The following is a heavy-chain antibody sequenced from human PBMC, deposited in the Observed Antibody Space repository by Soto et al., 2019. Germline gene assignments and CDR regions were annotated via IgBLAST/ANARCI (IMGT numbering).Heavy chain of an antibody. J-gene: IGHJ6*02. Sequence: GESLKISCKGSGYSFTSYWIGWVRQMPGKGLEWMGIIYPGDSDTRYSPSFQGQVTISADKSISTAYLQWSSLKASDTAMYYCARRRADPGNYYYYYGMDVWGQGTTVTVSS. CDR2: IYPGDSDT. CDR3: ARRRADPGNYYYYYGMDV. CDR1: GYSFTSYW. V-gene: IGHV5-51*01.